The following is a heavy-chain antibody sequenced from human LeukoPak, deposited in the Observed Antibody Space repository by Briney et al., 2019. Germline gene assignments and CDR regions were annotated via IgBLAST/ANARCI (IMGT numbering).Heavy chain of an antibody. CDR3: ARNGDSGALDI. CDR2: ISAYNGNT. J-gene: IGHJ3*02. V-gene: IGHV1-18*01. CDR1: GYTFTSYD. Sequence: ASVKVSCKASGYTFTSYDINWVRQAPGQGLEWMGWISAYNGNTYIAQKFQGRVTMTTDTSTGTVYMELRSLRSDDTAVYYCARNGDSGALDIWGQGTMVTVSS. D-gene: IGHD4-17*01.